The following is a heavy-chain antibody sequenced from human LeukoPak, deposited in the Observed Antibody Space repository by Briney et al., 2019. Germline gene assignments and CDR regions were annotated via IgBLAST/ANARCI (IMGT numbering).Heavy chain of an antibody. CDR3: ARGRDVDYGNDGFDI. J-gene: IGHJ3*02. D-gene: IGHD4/OR15-4a*01. V-gene: IGHV3-48*03. CDR2: ISASGQTI. CDR1: GFSFSTYE. Sequence: GGSLRLSCAASGFSFSTYEFHWVRHAPGKGLEWVSYISASGQTICYADSVRGRFTISRDNAKNSLYLQMNSLGAEDTAVYHCARGRDVDYGNDGFDIWGQGTTVTVSS.